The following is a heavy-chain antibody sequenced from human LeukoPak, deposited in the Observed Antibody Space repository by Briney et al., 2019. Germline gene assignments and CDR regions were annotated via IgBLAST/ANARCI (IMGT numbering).Heavy chain of an antibody. Sequence: PGGSLRLSCAASGFTFSSYSMNWVRQAPGKGLEWVSYISSSGSTIYYADSVKGRFTISRDNAKNTLYLQMNSLRAEDTAVYYCARELVVAATVNYFDYWGQGTLVTVSS. D-gene: IGHD2-15*01. J-gene: IGHJ4*02. V-gene: IGHV3-48*04. CDR3: ARELVVAATVNYFDY. CDR2: ISSSGSTI. CDR1: GFTFSSYS.